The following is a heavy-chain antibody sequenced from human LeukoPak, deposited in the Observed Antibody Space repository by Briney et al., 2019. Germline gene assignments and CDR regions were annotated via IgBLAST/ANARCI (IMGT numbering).Heavy chain of an antibody. Sequence: ASVNVSCKASGYTFTSYDINWVRQATGQGLEWMGWMNPNSGGTNYAQKFQGWVTMTRDTSISTAYMELSRLRSEDTAVYYCATMGYSGYTLQTHDYWGQGTLVTVSS. CDR1: GYTFTSYD. V-gene: IGHV1-2*04. J-gene: IGHJ4*02. D-gene: IGHD5-12*01. CDR2: MNPNSGGT. CDR3: ATMGYSGYTLQTHDY.